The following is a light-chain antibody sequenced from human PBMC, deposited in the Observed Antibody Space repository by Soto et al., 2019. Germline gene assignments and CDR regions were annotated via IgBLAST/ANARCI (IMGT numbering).Light chain of an antibody. V-gene: IGLV6-57*03. Sequence: NFMLTQPHSVSESPGKTVTISCTRSGGSIASGYVQWYQQRPGSAPTTVMYEDNQRPSGVPDRFSGSIDRSFNSASLTISGLKTEDEADYYCQSYHSSTPYVFGTGTKLSVL. CDR1: GGSIASGY. J-gene: IGLJ1*01. CDR3: QSYHSSTPYV. CDR2: EDN.